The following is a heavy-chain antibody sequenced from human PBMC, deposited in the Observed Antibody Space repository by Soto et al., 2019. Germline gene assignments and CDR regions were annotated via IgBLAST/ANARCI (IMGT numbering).Heavy chain of an antibody. CDR1: GYSISSGYY. V-gene: IGHV4-38-2*01. D-gene: IGHD3-10*01. CDR3: ARVLTYYYGSGSYVLNYYYYGMDV. Sequence: SETLSLTCAVSGYSISSGYYWGWIRQPPGKGLEWIGSIYHIGSTYYNPSLKSRVTISVDTSKNQFSLKLSSVTAADTAVYYCARVLTYYYGSGSYVLNYYYYGMDVWGQGTTVTFSS. CDR2: IYHIGST. J-gene: IGHJ6*02.